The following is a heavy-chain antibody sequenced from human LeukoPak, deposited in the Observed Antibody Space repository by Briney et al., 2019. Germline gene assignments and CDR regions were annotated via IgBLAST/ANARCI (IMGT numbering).Heavy chain of an antibody. CDR1: GGSISSSNW. Sequence: SGTLSLTCAVSGGSISSSNWWSWVRQPPGKGLEWIGEIYHSGSTNYNPSLKSRVTISVDTSKNQFSLKLSSVTAADTAVYYCARGADYDFWSGFLNNAFDIWGQGTMVTVSS. V-gene: IGHV4-4*02. D-gene: IGHD3-3*01. J-gene: IGHJ3*02. CDR3: ARGADYDFWSGFLNNAFDI. CDR2: IYHSGST.